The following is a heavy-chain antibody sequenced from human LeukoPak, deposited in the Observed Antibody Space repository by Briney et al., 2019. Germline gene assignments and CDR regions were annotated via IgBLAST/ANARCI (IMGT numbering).Heavy chain of an antibody. CDR1: GFTFSSYS. J-gene: IGHJ6*02. CDR3: ASRDKGYYYGMDV. V-gene: IGHV3-21*01. Sequence: GGSLRLSCAASGFTFSSYSMNWVRQAPGKGLEWVSSISSSSSYIYYADSVKGRFTISRDNSKNTLYLQMNSLRAEDTAVYYCASRDKGYYYGMDVWGQGTTVTVSS. CDR2: ISSSSSYI. D-gene: IGHD5-24*01.